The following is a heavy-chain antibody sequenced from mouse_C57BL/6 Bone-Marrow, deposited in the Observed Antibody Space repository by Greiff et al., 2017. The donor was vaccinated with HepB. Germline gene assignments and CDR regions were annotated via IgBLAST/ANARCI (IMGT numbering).Heavy chain of an antibody. CDR1: GYTFTSYW. CDR3: ASPYYYGSSSYYFDY. J-gene: IGHJ2*01. Sequence: VQLQQPGAELVKPGASVKMSCKASGYTFTSYWITWVKQRPGQGLEWIGDIYPGSGSTNYNEKFKSKATLTVDTSSSTAYMQLSSLTSEDSAVYYCASPYYYGSSSYYFDYWGQGTTLTVSS. CDR2: IYPGSGST. V-gene: IGHV1-55*01. D-gene: IGHD1-1*01.